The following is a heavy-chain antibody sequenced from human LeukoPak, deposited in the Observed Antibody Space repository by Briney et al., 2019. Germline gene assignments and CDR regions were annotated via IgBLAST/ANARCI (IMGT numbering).Heavy chain of an antibody. CDR3: ARDSLGLVALDY. D-gene: IGHD1-26*01. CDR1: GGSFSGYY. J-gene: IGHJ4*02. Sequence: SETLSLTCAVYGGSFSGYYWSWIRQPPGKGLEWIGEINHSGSTNYNPSLKSRVTISVDTSKNQFSLKLSSVTAADTAVYYCARDSLGLVALDYWGQGTLVTVSS. V-gene: IGHV4-34*01. CDR2: INHSGST.